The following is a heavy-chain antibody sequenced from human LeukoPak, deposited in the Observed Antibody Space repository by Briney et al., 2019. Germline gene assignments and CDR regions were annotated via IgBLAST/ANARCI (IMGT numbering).Heavy chain of an antibody. Sequence: GGSLRLSCAASGITFSSYGMSWVRQAPGKGLEWVSSISSTGGTTYYADSVKGRFTISRDNSKNTLYLQMNSLRAGDTAVYYCAKPHFDDWGQGTLVTVSS. J-gene: IGHJ4*02. CDR2: ISSTGGTT. CDR1: GITFSSYG. CDR3: AKPHFDD. V-gene: IGHV3-23*01.